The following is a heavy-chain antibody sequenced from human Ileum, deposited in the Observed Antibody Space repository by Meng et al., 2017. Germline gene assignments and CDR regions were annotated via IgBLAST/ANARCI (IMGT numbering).Heavy chain of an antibody. V-gene: IGHV4-61*01. Sequence: QVQLQGSGPGLVRPSETLSLTCTVSGASVTTSHYQWGWIRQPPGKGLEWIGYASTNYNPSLKSRLTISLDTSKNQVSLKLTSVTAADTAVYYCARDHWGSLDYWGQGILVTVSS. CDR1: GASVTTSHYQ. J-gene: IGHJ4*02. D-gene: IGHD7-27*01. CDR2: AST. CDR3: ARDHWGSLDY.